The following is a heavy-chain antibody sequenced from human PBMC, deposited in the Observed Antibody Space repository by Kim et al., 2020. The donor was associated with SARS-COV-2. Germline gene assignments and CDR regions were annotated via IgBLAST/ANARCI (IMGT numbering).Heavy chain of an antibody. Sequence: SETLSLTCTVSGGSISSGGYYWSWIRQHPGKGLEWIRYIYYSGSTYYNPSLKSRVTISVDTSKNRFSLKLSSVTAADTAVYYCARAKRITIFGVVNWFDPWGQGTLVTVSS. D-gene: IGHD3-3*01. CDR2: IYYSGST. CDR1: GGSISSGGYY. J-gene: IGHJ5*02. V-gene: IGHV4-31*03. CDR3: ARAKRITIFGVVNWFDP.